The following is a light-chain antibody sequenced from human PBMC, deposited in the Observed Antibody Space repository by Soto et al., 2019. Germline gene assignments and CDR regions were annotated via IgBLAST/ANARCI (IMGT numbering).Light chain of an antibody. CDR3: SSYTSSSTRGV. Sequence: QSVLTQPASVSGSPGQSITISCTGTSSDVGGYKFVSWYQHHPGKAPKLIIYEVSNRPSGVSNRFSGSKSGNTASLTISGLQAEDEADYYCSSYTSSSTRGVFGGGTKLTVL. V-gene: IGLV2-14*01. J-gene: IGLJ2*01. CDR1: SSDVGGYKF. CDR2: EVS.